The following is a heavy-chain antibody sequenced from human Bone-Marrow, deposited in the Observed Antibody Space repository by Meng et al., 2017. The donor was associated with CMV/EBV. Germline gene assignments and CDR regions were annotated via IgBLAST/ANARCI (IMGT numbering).Heavy chain of an antibody. Sequence: GGSLKISSRACDFTFSRYIMDWVRHVPGKGLEWVASITATSDYIHYGDSVRGRFTISRDNAKNSLSLQMDGLRVEDTGVYFCARDPLFGSDVPYLDSWGHGGQVTFYS. CDR3: ARDPLFGSDVPYLDS. D-gene: IGHD6-25*01. CDR1: DFTFSRYI. J-gene: IGHJ5*01. V-gene: IGHV3-21*01. CDR2: ITATSDYI.